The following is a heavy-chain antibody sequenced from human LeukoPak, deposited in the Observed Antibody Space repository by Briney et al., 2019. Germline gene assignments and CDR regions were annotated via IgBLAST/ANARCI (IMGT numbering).Heavy chain of an antibody. CDR3: ARVVPPYGSGSRYYYMDV. Sequence: ASVKVSCKASGGTFSSYAISWVRQAPGQGLEWMGGIIPIFGTANYAQKFQGRVTITADESTSTAYMELSSLRSEDTAVYYCARVVPPYGSGSRYYYMDVWGKGTTVTVSS. J-gene: IGHJ6*03. V-gene: IGHV1-69*13. CDR1: GGTFSSYA. D-gene: IGHD3-10*01. CDR2: IIPIFGTA.